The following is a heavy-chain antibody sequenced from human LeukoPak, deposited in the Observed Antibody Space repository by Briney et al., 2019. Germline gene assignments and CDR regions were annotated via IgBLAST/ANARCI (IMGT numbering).Heavy chain of an antibody. CDR3: ARRAWGSYFGY. V-gene: IGHV4-34*01. D-gene: IGHD3-16*01. CDR1: GGSFSGYY. Sequence: SETLSLTCAVYGGSFSGYYWSWIRQPPGKGLEWIGEINHSGSTNYNPSLKSRVTISVDTSKNQFSLKLSSVTAADTAVYYCARRAWGSYFGYWGQGTLVTVSS. J-gene: IGHJ4*02. CDR2: INHSGST.